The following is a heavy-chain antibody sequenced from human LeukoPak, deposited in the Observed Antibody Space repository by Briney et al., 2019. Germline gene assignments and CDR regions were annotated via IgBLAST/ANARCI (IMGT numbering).Heavy chain of an antibody. V-gene: IGHV3-30*18. CDR3: AKVSHSGWGYFDY. CDR2: ISYDGNTI. D-gene: IGHD6-19*01. J-gene: IGHJ4*02. Sequence: PGGSLRLSCAASESTFSSYAMHWVRQAPGKGLEWVAVISYDGNTIFYADSVKGRFTISRDNSKNTLYLQMNSLRAEDTAVYYCAKVSHSGWGYFDYWGQGTLVTVSS. CDR1: ESTFSSYA.